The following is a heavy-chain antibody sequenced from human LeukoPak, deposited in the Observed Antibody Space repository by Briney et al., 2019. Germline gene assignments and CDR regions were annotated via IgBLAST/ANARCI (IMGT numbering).Heavy chain of an antibody. Sequence: SETLSLTCTVSGGSISSYYWIWIRQPPGKGLEWIGYIYYSGSTNYNPSLKRRVTITVDTSKNQFSLKLSSVTAADTAVYYCARDGARDTPFDPWGQGTLVTVSS. D-gene: IGHD2-2*02. CDR2: IYYSGST. CDR1: GGSISSYY. CDR3: ARDGARDTPFDP. J-gene: IGHJ5*02. V-gene: IGHV4-59*01.